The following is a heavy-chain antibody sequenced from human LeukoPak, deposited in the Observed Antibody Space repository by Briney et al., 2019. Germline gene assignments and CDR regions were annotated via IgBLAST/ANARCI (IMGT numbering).Heavy chain of an antibody. D-gene: IGHD3-3*01. CDR3: ARGRSFWSGYYFYYYYMGV. V-gene: IGHV4-34*01. CDR1: GGSFSGYY. CDR2: INHSGST. J-gene: IGHJ6*03. Sequence: SETLSLTCAVYGGSFSGYYWSWIRQPPGKGLEWIGEINHSGSTNYNPSLKSRVTISVDTSKNQFSLKLSSVTAADAAVYYCARGRSFWSGYYFYYYYMGVWGKGTTVTVSS.